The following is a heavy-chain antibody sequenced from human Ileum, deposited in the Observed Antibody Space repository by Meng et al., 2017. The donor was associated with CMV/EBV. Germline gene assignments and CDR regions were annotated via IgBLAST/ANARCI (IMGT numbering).Heavy chain of an antibody. V-gene: IGHV1-18*01. Sequence: QVPLVQSGAEVKQPGASVKVSCRASGYTFSTYGSTWVRQAPGQGLEWMGWISVDNGNTNYAQKFQGRVTMTTHTSTSTAYMELTGLTSDDTAVYYCARVSNTCLECWFDPWGQGTLVTVSS. D-gene: IGHD3-3*01. J-gene: IGHJ5*02. CDR3: ARVSNTCLECWFDP. CDR1: GYTFSTYG. CDR2: ISVDNGNT.